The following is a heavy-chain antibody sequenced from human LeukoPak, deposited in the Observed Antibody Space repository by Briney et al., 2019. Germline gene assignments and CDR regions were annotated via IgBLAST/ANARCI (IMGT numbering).Heavy chain of an antibody. CDR3: ARGGVCAYSSGWYCFDY. CDR2: ISAYNGNT. CDR1: GYTFTSYG. Sequence: GASVKVSCMASGYTFTSYGISWVRQAPGQGLEWMGWISAYNGNTNYAQKLQGRVTMTTDTSTSTAYMELRSLRSDDTAVYYCARGGVCAYSSGWYCFDYWGQGTLVTVSS. J-gene: IGHJ4*02. V-gene: IGHV1-18*04. D-gene: IGHD6-19*01.